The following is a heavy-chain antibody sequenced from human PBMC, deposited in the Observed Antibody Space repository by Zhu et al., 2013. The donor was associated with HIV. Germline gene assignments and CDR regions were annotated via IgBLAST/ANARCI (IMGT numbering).Heavy chain of an antibody. CDR1: DSTFTNYD. V-gene: IGHV1-69*13. CDR2: VFPIFGTT. Sequence: QVQLVQSGAEVKKPGASVKVSCKASDSTFTNYDFSWVRQAPGQGLEWLGWVFPIFGTTNYAQKFQGRVTITADESTSTAYMELISLRSEDTALYYCARVYVDIVATIVHFYGVDVWGQGTTVTVTS. D-gene: IGHD5-12*01. CDR3: ARVYVDIVATIVHFYGVDV. J-gene: IGHJ6*02.